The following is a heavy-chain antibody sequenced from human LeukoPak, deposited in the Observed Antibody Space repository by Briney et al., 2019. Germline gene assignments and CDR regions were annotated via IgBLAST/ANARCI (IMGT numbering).Heavy chain of an antibody. CDR1: GFTFSSYG. D-gene: IGHD3-22*01. CDR3: VREGYYDSSGYLGVFDY. V-gene: IGHV3-48*04. CDR2: ISDSGSTK. J-gene: IGHJ4*02. Sequence: PEGSLRLSCAASGFTFSSYGMHWVRQAPGKGLEWVSYISDSGSTKYYADSVEGRFTISRDNAKNSVYLQMKSLRAEDTAVYYCVREGYYDSSGYLGVFDYWGQGTLVTVSS.